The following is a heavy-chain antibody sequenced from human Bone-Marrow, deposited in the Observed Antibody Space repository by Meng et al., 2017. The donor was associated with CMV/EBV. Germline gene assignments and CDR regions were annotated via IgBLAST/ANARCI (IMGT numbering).Heavy chain of an antibody. J-gene: IGHJ3*02. Sequence: GGSLRLSCAASGFTFSSYEMNWVRQAPGKGLEWVSYISSSGSTIYYADSVKGRFTISRDNAKNSLYLQMNSLRAEDTAVYYCARGRGSSWEDAFDIWGQGTMVTVSS. V-gene: IGHV3-48*03. CDR1: GFTFSSYE. CDR3: ARGRGSSWEDAFDI. CDR2: ISSSGSTI. D-gene: IGHD6-13*01.